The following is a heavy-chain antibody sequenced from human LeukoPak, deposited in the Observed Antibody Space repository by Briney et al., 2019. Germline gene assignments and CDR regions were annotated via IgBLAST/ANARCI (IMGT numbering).Heavy chain of an antibody. CDR3: ARDSSSSNSCYYYYMDV. CDR2: IYYSGST. D-gene: IGHD6-6*01. Sequence: SETLSLTCAVSGGSISSSNWWSWVRQPPGKGLEWIGSIYYSGSTYYNPSLKSRVTISVDTSKNQFSLKLSSVTAADTAVYYCARDSSSSNSCYYYYMDVWGKETTVTVSS. CDR1: GGSISSSNW. J-gene: IGHJ6*03. V-gene: IGHV4-4*02.